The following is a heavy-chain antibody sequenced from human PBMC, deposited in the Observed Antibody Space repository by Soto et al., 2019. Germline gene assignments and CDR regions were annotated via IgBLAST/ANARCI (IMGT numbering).Heavy chain of an antibody. CDR2: IYHSGST. CDR3: ARGYYYDSSGSQTPRYYYYYYYGMDV. Sequence: TSETLSLTCAVSRASISSGNWWTWVRQPPGKGLEWIGEIYHSGSTNYNPSLKSRVTISVDTSKNQFSLKLSSVTAADTAVYYCARGYYYDSSGSQTPRYYYYYYYGMDVWGQGTTDPVSS. V-gene: IGHV4-4*02. J-gene: IGHJ6*02. CDR1: RASISSGNW. D-gene: IGHD3-22*01.